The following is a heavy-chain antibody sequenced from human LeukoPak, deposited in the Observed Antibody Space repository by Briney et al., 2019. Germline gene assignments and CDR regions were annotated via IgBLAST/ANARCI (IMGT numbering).Heavy chain of an antibody. CDR2: MNPNSGNT. CDR3: AGGRSDYDYVWGSYRYPIDY. CDR1: GYTFTSYD. V-gene: IGHV1-8*01. J-gene: IGHJ4*02. Sequence: ASVKVSCKASGYTFTSYDINWVRQATGQGLEWMGWMNPNSGNTGYAQKFQGRVTMTRNTSISTAYMELSSLRSEDTAVYYCAGGRSDYDYVWGSYRYPIDYWGQGTLVTVSS. D-gene: IGHD3-16*02.